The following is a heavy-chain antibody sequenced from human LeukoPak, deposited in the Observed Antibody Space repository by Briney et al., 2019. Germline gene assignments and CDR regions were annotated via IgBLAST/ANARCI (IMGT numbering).Heavy chain of an antibody. V-gene: IGHV3-7*01. J-gene: IGHJ4*02. CDR2: INQDGSEK. Sequence: GGSLRLSCAASGFTFSSYWMNWVRQAPGKGLEWVAAINQDGSEKYYVDSVKGRFTISRDNAKNSLYLQMKSLRAEDTALYYCARVYGWESKKGQGFDYWGQGTLVTVSS. CDR1: GFTFSSYW. CDR3: ARVYGWESKKGQGFDY. D-gene: IGHD3-10*01.